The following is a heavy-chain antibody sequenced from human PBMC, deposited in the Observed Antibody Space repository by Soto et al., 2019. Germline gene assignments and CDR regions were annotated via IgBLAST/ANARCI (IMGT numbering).Heavy chain of an antibody. CDR2: ISWSSGST. Sequence: GGSLRLSCAASGFTFSSYVMSWVRQDPGKGLEWVSGISWSSGSTGYADSVKGRFTISRDNAKNSLYLQMNSLRAEDTALYYCAKAAYDFWSGYYTGGNWFDPWGQGTLVTVSS. V-gene: IGHV3-23*01. CDR1: GFTFSSYV. J-gene: IGHJ5*02. CDR3: AKAAYDFWSGYYTGGNWFDP. D-gene: IGHD3-3*01.